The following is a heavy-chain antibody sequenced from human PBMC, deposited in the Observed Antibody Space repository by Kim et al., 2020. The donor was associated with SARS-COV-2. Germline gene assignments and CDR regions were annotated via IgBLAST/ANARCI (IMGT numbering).Heavy chain of an antibody. CDR2: GGA. CDR3: ARGLAFDP. J-gene: IGHJ5*02. Sequence: GGATSNPPLQSRVTKSVDTSKNQFSLKLSSVTAADTAGYYCARGLAFDPWGQGTLVTVSS. V-gene: IGHV4-61*02.